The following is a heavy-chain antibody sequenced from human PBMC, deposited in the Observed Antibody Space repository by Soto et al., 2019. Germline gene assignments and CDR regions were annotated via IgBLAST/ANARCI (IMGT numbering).Heavy chain of an antibody. CDR1: GYRFTSYA. Sequence: GASVKVSCKSSGYRFTSYAMHWVRQAHGQRLEWMGWINAGNGNTKYSQKFQGRVTITRDTSASTAYMELSSLRSEDTAVYYCARPFYYDSSGWDIWGQGTMVTVS. J-gene: IGHJ3*02. V-gene: IGHV1-3*01. D-gene: IGHD3-22*01. CDR3: ARPFYYDSSGWDI. CDR2: INAGNGNT.